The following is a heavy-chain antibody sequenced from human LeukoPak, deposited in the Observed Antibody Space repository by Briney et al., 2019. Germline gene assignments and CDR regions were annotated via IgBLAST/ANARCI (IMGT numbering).Heavy chain of an antibody. Sequence: PSETLSLTCTVSGGSISSYYWSWIRQPPGKGLEWIGYIYYSGSTNYNPSLKSRVTISVDTSKNQFSLKLSSVTAADTAVYYCARVRVRCGGDCYHFDYWGQGTLVTVSS. CDR2: IYYSGST. J-gene: IGHJ4*02. CDR3: ARVRVRCGGDCYHFDY. D-gene: IGHD2-21*02. V-gene: IGHV4-59*01. CDR1: GGSISSYY.